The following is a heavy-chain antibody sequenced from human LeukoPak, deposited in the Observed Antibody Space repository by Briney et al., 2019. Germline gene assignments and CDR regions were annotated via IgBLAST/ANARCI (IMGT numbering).Heavy chain of an antibody. CDR3: ARASSSLVPFSHFDY. CDR1: GGSVGSSDW. V-gene: IGHV4-4*02. Sequence: SGTLSLTCAVSGGSVGSSDWWSWVRQPPGKGLEWIGEVYHGGSTNYNPSLKSRVTISVDKSKNQFSLKLSSVTAADTALYYCARASSSLVPFSHFDYWGQGTLVTVSS. CDR2: VYHGGST. D-gene: IGHD6-6*01. J-gene: IGHJ4*02.